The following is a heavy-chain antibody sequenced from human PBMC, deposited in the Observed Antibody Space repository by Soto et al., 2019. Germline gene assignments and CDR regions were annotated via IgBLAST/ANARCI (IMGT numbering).Heavy chain of an antibody. CDR3: ARVWGGAFDI. Sequence: QVQLQESGPGLVKPSETLSLTCTVSGGSISSYYWSWIRQPPGKGLEWIGYIYYSGSTNYNPPLXSXVXIXXDTSKNQFSLKLSSVTAADTAVYYCARVWGGAFDIWGQGTMVTVSS. CDR2: IYYSGST. D-gene: IGHD3-10*01. J-gene: IGHJ3*02. CDR1: GGSISSYY. V-gene: IGHV4-59*01.